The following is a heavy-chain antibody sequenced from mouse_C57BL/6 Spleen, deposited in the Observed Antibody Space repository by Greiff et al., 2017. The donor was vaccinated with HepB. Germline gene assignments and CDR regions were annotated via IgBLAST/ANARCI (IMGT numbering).Heavy chain of an antibody. D-gene: IGHD1-1*01. CDR2: INYDGSST. CDR1: GFTFSDYY. CDR3: ARDEGSVVAPFDY. J-gene: IGHJ2*01. Sequence: EVKLMESEGGLVQPGSSMKLSCTASGFTFSDYYMAWVRQVPEKGLEWVANINYDGSSTYYLDSLKSRFIISRDNAKNILYLQMSSLKSEDTATYYCARDEGSVVAPFDYWGQGTTLTVAS. V-gene: IGHV5-16*01.